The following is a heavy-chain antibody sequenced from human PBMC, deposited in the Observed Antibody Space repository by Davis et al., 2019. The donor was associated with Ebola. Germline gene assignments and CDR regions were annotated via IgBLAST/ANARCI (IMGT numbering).Heavy chain of an antibody. J-gene: IGHJ4*02. D-gene: IGHD6-19*01. CDR3: AIANRGPVADTGDY. V-gene: IGHV3-48*01. Sequence: PGGSLRLSCAASGFTFSSYSMNWVRQAPGKGLEWVSSISSSSSTIYYADSVKGRFTISRDNAKNSLYLQMNSLRAEDTAVYYCAIANRGPVADTGDYWGQGTLVTVSS. CDR1: GFTFSSYS. CDR2: ISSSSSTI.